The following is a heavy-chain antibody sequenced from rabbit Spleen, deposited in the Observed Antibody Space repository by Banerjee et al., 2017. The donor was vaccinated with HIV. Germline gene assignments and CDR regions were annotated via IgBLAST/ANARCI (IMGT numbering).Heavy chain of an antibody. CDR3: ARVTIDSGYDFTL. V-gene: IGHV1S45*01. Sequence: QEQLVESGGGLVKPGGSLALTCKASGFSLSYNNVMCWVRQAPGKGLEWIGCINVSSGGAAYATWAKGRFTISKTSSTTVTLQMTSLTAADTATYFCARVTIDSGYDFTLWGQGTLVTVS. J-gene: IGHJ4*01. CDR1: GFSLSYNNV. CDR2: INVSSGGA. D-gene: IGHD1-1*01.